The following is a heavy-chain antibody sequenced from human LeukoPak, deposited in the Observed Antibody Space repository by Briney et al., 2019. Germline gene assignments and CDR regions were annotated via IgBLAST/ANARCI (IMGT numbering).Heavy chain of an antibody. Sequence: ASVRVSCKASGYTFTSYGISWVRQAPGQGLEWMGWISAYNGNTNYAQRIQGRVTMTTDTSTSTANMELRSLRSDDTAVYYCARGVTTGAYDIWGQGTMATVSS. V-gene: IGHV1-18*01. CDR2: ISAYNGNT. CDR1: GYTFTSYG. J-gene: IGHJ3*02. CDR3: ARGVTTGAYDI. D-gene: IGHD4-17*01.